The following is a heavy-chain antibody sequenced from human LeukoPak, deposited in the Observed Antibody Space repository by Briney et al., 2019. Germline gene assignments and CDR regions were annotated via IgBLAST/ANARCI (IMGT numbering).Heavy chain of an antibody. CDR3: ARDLGKFAPKIAVAGTGLANAFDI. CDR1: GYTFTIYG. CDR2: ISGYNGNT. Sequence: ASVKVSCKASGYTFTIYGINWVRQAPGQGLEWMGWISGYNGNTKCAQKLQGRVTMTTDTSTSTAYMELRSLRSDNTAVYYCARDLGKFAPKIAVAGTGLANAFDIWGQGTMVTVSS. V-gene: IGHV1-18*01. D-gene: IGHD6-19*01. J-gene: IGHJ3*02.